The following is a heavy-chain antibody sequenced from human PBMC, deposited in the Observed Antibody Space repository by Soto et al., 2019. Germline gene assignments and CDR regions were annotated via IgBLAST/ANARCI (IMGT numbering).Heavy chain of an antibody. V-gene: IGHV3-30*02. CDR1: GFIFSNYG. CDR3: AKIVGYSKAVAGYFDY. D-gene: IGHD6-19*01. J-gene: IGHJ4*02. Sequence: GGSLRLSCAASGFIFSNYGMHWVRQAPGKGLEWVAVIWYDGSNKYYADSVKGRFTISRDNSKNTLYLQMNSLRAEDTAVYYCAKIVGYSKAVAGYFDYWGQGTLVTVSS. CDR2: IWYDGSNK.